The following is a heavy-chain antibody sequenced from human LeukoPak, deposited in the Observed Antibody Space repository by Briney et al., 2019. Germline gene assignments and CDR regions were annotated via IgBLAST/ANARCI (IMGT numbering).Heavy chain of an antibody. V-gene: IGHV1-69*05. J-gene: IGHJ2*01. CDR2: IIPIFGTA. Sequence: SVKVSCKASGGTFSSYAISWVRQAPGQGLEWMGGIIPIFGTANYAQKFQGRVTITTDESTSTAYMELSSLRSEDTAVYYCASSQNFWTGPSYWYFDLWGRGTLVTVSS. CDR1: GGTFSSYA. CDR3: ASSQNFWTGPSYWYFDL. D-gene: IGHD3/OR15-3a*01.